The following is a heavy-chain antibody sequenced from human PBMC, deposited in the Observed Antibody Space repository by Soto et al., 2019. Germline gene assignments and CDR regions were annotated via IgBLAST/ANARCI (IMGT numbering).Heavy chain of an antibody. CDR3: ARERYGDY. D-gene: IGHD1-1*01. Sequence: QVHLVQSGAEVKKPGASVKVSCKGSGYTFTTYGITWVRQAPGQGLEWLGWISAHNGNTNYAQRLQGSDNVPRDTSTSKAYMELRSLRSVDTAVYYCARERYGDYWGQGALVTVSS. CDR1: GYTFTTYG. J-gene: IGHJ4*02. CDR2: ISAHNGNT. V-gene: IGHV1-18*01.